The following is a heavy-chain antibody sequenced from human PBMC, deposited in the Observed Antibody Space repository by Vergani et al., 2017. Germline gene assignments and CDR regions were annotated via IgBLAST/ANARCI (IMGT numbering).Heavy chain of an antibody. D-gene: IGHD6-6*01. Sequence: VQLVESGGGVVQPGRSLRLSCAASGFTFSSYGMHWVRQAPGKGLEWVSSISSSSSYIYYADSVKGRFTISRDNAKNSLYLQMNSLRAEDTAVYYCAREGIAARQDFDYWGQGTLVTVSS. CDR3: AREGIAARQDFDY. J-gene: IGHJ4*02. CDR2: ISSSSSYI. V-gene: IGHV3-21*01. CDR1: GFTFSSYG.